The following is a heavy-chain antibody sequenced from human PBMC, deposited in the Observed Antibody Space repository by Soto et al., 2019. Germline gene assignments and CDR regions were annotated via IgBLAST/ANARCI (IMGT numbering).Heavy chain of an antibody. Sequence: EVQLVESGGGLVQPGGSLRLSCAVSGFTFTTYWMTWVRQAPGKGLEWVANINEDGTEKNYLDSVGGRFSISRDNAKNSLYLQMNSLRAEDTAIYYCARAGSENEYWGQGTLVTVSS. CDR1: GFTFTTYW. D-gene: IGHD3-10*01. CDR2: INEDGTEK. CDR3: ARAGSENEY. J-gene: IGHJ4*02. V-gene: IGHV3-7*05.